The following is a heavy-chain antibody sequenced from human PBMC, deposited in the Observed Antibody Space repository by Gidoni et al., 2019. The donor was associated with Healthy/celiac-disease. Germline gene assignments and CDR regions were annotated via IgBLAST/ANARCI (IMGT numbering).Heavy chain of an antibody. CDR2: INHSGST. Sequence: QVQLQQWGAGLLKPSETLSLTCAVYGGSFSGYYWSWIRQPPGKGLEWIGEINHSGSTNYNPSLKSRVTISVDTSKNQFSLKLSSVTAADTAVYYCARGSGSPRLIVVVIGAFEIWGQGTMVTVSS. D-gene: IGHD3-22*01. CDR3: ARGSGSPRLIVVVIGAFEI. V-gene: IGHV4-34*01. CDR1: GGSFSGYY. J-gene: IGHJ3*02.